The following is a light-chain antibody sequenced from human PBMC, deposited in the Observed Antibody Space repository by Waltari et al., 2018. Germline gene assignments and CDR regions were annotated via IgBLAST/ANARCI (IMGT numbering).Light chain of an antibody. CDR1: QSISSY. CDR3: QQSYSTPRT. J-gene: IGKJ1*01. CDR2: AAS. V-gene: IGKV1-39*01. Sequence: DIQMTQSPSSLSASVGDRVTITCRASQSISSYLNWYQQKQGKAPKPLIYAASSLQSGVPSRFSGSGSGTDFTLTISSLQPEDFATYYCQQSYSTPRTFGQGTKVEIK.